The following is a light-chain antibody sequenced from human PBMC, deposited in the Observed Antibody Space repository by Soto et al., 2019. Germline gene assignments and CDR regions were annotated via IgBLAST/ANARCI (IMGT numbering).Light chain of an antibody. Sequence: EIALTQSPATLSLSPGERATLSCRASQSVSSYLTWYQQKPGQAPRLLIYDASNRATGIPARFSGSGSGTDFTLTISSLEPEDFAVYYCLQRSKWPLTFGGGTKVE. CDR2: DAS. CDR3: LQRSKWPLT. CDR1: QSVSSY. V-gene: IGKV3-11*01. J-gene: IGKJ4*01.